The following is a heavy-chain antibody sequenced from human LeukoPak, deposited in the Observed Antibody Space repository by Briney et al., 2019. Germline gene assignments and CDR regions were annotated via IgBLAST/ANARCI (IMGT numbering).Heavy chain of an antibody. CDR3: ARQYRRDYGDYYDY. D-gene: IGHD4-17*01. Sequence: GESLKISCKGSGYSFTSYWIGWVRQLPGKGLEWMGIIYPGDSDTRYSQSLQGQVTISADKSISTAYLQWSILKASDTAMYYCARQYRRDYGDYYDYWGQGTLVTVSS. CDR2: IYPGDSDT. V-gene: IGHV5-51*01. J-gene: IGHJ4*02. CDR1: GYSFTSYW.